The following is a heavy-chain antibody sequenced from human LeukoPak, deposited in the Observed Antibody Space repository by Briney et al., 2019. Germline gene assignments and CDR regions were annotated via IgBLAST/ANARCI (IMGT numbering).Heavy chain of an antibody. J-gene: IGHJ4*02. Sequence: SETLSLTCAVYGGSFSGYYWSWIRQPPGKGLEWIGEINHSGSTNYNPSLKSRVTISVDTSKNQFSLTLSSVTAADTAVYYCARGYYDSSGYYGSFGYWGQGTPVTVSS. CDR3: ARGYYDSSGYYGSFGY. D-gene: IGHD3-22*01. CDR2: INHSGST. CDR1: GGSFSGYY. V-gene: IGHV4-34*01.